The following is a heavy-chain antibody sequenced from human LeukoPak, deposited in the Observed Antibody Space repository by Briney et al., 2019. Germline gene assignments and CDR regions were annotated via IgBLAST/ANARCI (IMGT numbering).Heavy chain of an antibody. D-gene: IGHD7-27*01. CDR2: ITTGGPNT. Sequence: GGSLRLSCTASGFTFSSYTMSWVRQAPGKGLKWVSTITTGGPNTYYADSMKGRFTVSRDDSKNTLYLQMNSLRAEDTAVYYCAKDGGLWVSAHWGDSWGRGTLVTVSS. V-gene: IGHV3-23*01. CDR1: GFTFSSYT. J-gene: IGHJ4*02. CDR3: AKDGGLWVSAHWGDS.